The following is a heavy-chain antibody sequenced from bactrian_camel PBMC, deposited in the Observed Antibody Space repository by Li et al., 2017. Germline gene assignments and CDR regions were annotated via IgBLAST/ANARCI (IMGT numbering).Heavy chain of an antibody. CDR2: ITSDGRT. D-gene: IGHD2*01. V-gene: IGHV3S53*01. Sequence: HVQLVESGGGSVQAGGSLALSCVSSGPIYGGDCMYWFRQTPGKGREAVASITSDGRTSHVNAVKGRFTISLDNAKNTLYLRMNSLKPEDTAMYYCAAGGRCYDYRFVNYWGQGTQVTVS. CDR3: AAGGRCYDYRFVNY. CDR1: GPIYGGDC. J-gene: IGHJ4*01.